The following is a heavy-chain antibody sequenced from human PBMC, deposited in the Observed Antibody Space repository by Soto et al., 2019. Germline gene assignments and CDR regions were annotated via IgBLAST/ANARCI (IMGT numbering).Heavy chain of an antibody. Sequence: QVHLVESGGGVVQPGQSLRLSCAASGFTFNNYGLHWVRQAPGRGPEWVAFITYDGSYKYYGDSVRGRFTISRDNPKNTVYLQMNSLKPEDTALYYCVKGGKWNYFGPFDPWGHGTPVT. J-gene: IGHJ5*02. V-gene: IGHV3-30*18. CDR1: GFTFNNYG. D-gene: IGHD1-7*01. CDR3: VKGGKWNYFGPFDP. CDR2: ITYDGSYK.